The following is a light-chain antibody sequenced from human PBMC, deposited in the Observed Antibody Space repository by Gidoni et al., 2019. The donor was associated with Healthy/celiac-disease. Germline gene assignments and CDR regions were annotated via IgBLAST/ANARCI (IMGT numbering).Light chain of an antibody. CDR1: KLGDKY. J-gene: IGLJ2*01. Sequence: SYELTQPPSVSVSPGQTASITCSGAKLGDKYACWYQQKPGQSPVLVIYQDSKRPSGIAERFSGSNSGNTATLTISGTQAMDEDDYYCQAWDSSTLVVFGGGTKLTVL. V-gene: IGLV3-1*01. CDR3: QAWDSSTLVV. CDR2: QDS.